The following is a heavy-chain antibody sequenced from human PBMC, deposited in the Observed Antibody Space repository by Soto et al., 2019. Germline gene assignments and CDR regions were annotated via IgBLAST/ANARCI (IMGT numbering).Heavy chain of an antibody. J-gene: IGHJ4*02. CDR2: IIPIFGTA. CDR3: ARAASSYYYDSSGHN. Sequence: SVKVSCKASGGTFSSYAISWVRQAPGQGLEWMGGIIPIFGTANYAQKFQGRVTITADESTSTAYMELSSLRSEDTAVYYCARAASSYYYDSSGHNWGQGTLVPVSS. V-gene: IGHV1-69*13. D-gene: IGHD3-22*01. CDR1: GGTFSSYA.